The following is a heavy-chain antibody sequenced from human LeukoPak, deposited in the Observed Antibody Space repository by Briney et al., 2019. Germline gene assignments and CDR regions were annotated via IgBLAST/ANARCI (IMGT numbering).Heavy chain of an antibody. V-gene: IGHV3-33*01. CDR1: GFTFSSYG. D-gene: IGHD3-22*01. CDR2: IWYDGSNK. CDR3: ARGEPYYYDSSGYRGDY. Sequence: GRSLRLSCAASGFTFSSYGMHWVRQAPGKGLEWVAVIWYDGSNKYYADSVKGRFTISRDNSKNTLYLQMNSLRAEDTAVYYCARGEPYYYDSSGYRGDYWGQGTLVTVSS. J-gene: IGHJ4*02.